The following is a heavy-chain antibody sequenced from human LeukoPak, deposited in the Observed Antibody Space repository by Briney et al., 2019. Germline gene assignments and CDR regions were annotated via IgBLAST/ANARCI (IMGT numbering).Heavy chain of an antibody. D-gene: IGHD1-26*01. CDR3: ARAGGSFDY. CDR1: GFTFSTYG. CDR2: IWSDVSNK. V-gene: IGHV3-33*01. Sequence: GGSLRLSCAASGFTFSTYGLHWVRQAPGKGLEWVAVIWSDVSNKYYAGSVKGRFTISRDNSKNTMYLQMNSLIAEDSAVYYCARAGGSFDYWGQGTLVTVSS. J-gene: IGHJ4*02.